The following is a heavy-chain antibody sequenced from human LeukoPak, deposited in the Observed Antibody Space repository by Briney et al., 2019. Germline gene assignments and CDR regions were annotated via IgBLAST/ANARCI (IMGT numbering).Heavy chain of an antibody. CDR1: GFTFSSYW. Sequence: LGGSLRLSCAVSGFTFSSYWMHWVRQAPGKGLVWVPRIDRDGSRINYADAVKGRFTISRDNGKNTLFLQMNSLRAEDAAVYYCVRGNDYGGPHYWGQGTLVTVSS. V-gene: IGHV3-74*01. D-gene: IGHD4-23*01. CDR2: IDRDGSRI. J-gene: IGHJ4*02. CDR3: VRGNDYGGPHY.